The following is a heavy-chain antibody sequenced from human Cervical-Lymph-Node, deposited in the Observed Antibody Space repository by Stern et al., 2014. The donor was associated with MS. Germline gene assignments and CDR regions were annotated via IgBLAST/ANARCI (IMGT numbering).Heavy chain of an antibody. CDR3: ARGIVTNRPASTLHNLFDP. V-gene: IGHV1-69*09. CDR2: IIPIIGLA. J-gene: IGHJ5*02. Sequence: QLVQSGAEVKKPGSSVNVSCQASGGKFSSSFAVSWVRQAPGQGLEWMGRIIPIIGLANYAQKFETRLTITADRSTSTVYMALSSLTSDDTALYYCARGIVTNRPASTLHNLFDPWGQGTLVTVSS. CDR1: GGKFSSSFA. D-gene: IGHD4-17*01.